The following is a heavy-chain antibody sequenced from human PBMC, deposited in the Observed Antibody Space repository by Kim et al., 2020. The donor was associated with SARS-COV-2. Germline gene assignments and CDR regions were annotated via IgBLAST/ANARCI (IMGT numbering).Heavy chain of an antibody. Sequence: ASVKVSCKASGYTFSHYGITWVRRAPGQGLEWVGWISAYNGNTNYAPKFQGRVTMTTDTSTNTGHLTLNSLTSDDTAIYYCARSDSSSWLKYPAGNMWGQGSVVTVSS. D-gene: IGHD2-2*01. J-gene: IGHJ4*02. CDR2: ISAYNGNT. CDR3: ARSDSSSWLKYPAGNM. CDR1: GYTFSHYG. V-gene: IGHV1-18*01.